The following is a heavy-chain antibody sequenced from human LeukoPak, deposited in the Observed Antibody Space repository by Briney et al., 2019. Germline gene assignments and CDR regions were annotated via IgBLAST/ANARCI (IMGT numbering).Heavy chain of an antibody. V-gene: IGHV3-7*04. CDR3: TTENWYVFEN. Sequence: GGSLRLSCAASGFPFSSYRMAWVRQAPGKGLEWVATITLDGSDSYYVDSVKGRFTVSRDNAKNSLYLQMNSLRVEDTAAFYCTTENWYVFENWGQGSLVTVSS. J-gene: IGHJ4*02. CDR2: ITLDGSDS. D-gene: IGHD1-1*01. CDR1: GFPFSSYR.